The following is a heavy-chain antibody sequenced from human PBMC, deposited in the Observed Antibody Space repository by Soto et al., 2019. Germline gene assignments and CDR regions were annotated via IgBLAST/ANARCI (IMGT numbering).Heavy chain of an antibody. J-gene: IGHJ4*02. D-gene: IGHD1-26*01. V-gene: IGHV3-21*01. CDR3: TRERKGETTGSGY. CDR1: GFTLSDYT. Sequence: GGSLRLSCAASGFTLSDYTMNWVRQAPGKGLEWVSSISSSGDYIYYADSLKGRFTISSDSPKSSLYLQMNSLRAEDTAVYYCTRERKGETTGSGYWGQGTLVTVSS. CDR2: ISSSGDYI.